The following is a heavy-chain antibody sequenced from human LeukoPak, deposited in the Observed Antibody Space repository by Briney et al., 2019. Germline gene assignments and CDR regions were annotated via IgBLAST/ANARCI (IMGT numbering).Heavy chain of an antibody. CDR3: AKGLERESRLDS. J-gene: IGHJ4*02. CDR1: GFTFNTYT. D-gene: IGHD1-1*01. CDR2: ISNSGGST. Sequence: PGRSLRLSCAASGFTFNTYTMYWVRQAPGKGLEWVSGISNSGGSTYYADSVKGRFTISRDNSKNTLYLQMNSLRAEDTALYYCAKGLERESRLDSWGQGTLVTVSS. V-gene: IGHV3-23*01.